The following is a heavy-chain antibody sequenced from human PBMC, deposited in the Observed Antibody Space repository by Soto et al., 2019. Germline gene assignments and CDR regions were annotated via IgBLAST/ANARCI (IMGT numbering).Heavy chain of an antibody. J-gene: IGHJ4*02. CDR1: GFSLSTSGVG. D-gene: IGHD2-15*01. Sequence: QITLKESGPTLVKPTQTLTLTCTFSGFSLSTSGVGVGSIRQPPRTALQCLALIYWDDDKRYTQSLKIRLSITKYTSKNPVVLTMTNMDPVYTATYYCANRLCDTSCYCDVGSFDSLGQGTLVTVSS. CDR2: IYWDDDK. V-gene: IGHV2-5*02. CDR3: ANRLCDTSCYCDVGSFDS.